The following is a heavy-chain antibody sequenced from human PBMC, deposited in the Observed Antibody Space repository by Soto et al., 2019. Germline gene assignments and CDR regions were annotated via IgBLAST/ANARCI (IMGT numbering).Heavy chain of an antibody. V-gene: IGHV4-61*01. J-gene: IGHJ6*02. CDR1: GGSVSSGSYY. Sequence: ASETLSLTCTVSGGSVSSGSYYWSWIRQPPGKGLEWIGYIYYSGSTNYNPSLKRRVTISVDTSKNQFSLKLSSVTAADTAVYYCARDVVGDYSLWSGADYYYGMDVWGQGATVTVSS. CDR3: ARDVVGDYSLWSGADYYYGMDV. CDR2: IYYSGST. D-gene: IGHD3-3*01.